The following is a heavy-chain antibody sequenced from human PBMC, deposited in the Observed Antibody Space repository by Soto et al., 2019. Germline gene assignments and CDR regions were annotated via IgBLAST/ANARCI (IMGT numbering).Heavy chain of an antibody. J-gene: IGHJ4*01. Sequence: PEGGLGRTPRPCGFLFGSFPMGRERQAPGQGLEWVSAISGSGGSTYYADSVKGRFTISRDNSKNTLYLQMNSLRAEDTAVYYCAKGADSSFCYRFDDWG. D-gene: IGHD6-19*01. CDR1: GFLFGSFP. CDR3: AKGADSSFCYRFDD. V-gene: IGHV3-23*01. CDR2: ISGSGGST.